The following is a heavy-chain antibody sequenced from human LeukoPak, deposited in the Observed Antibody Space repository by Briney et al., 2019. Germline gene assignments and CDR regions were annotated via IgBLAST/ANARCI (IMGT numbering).Heavy chain of an antibody. V-gene: IGHV1-2*02. CDR2: INPSSGGT. Sequence: ASVKVSCKASGYTFTGYYMHWVRQAPGQGLEWMGWINPSSGGTNYAQKFQGRVTMTRDTSISTAYMELSRLRSDDTAVYYCARDYGDYPINWFDPWGQGTLVTVSS. CDR1: GYTFTGYY. CDR3: ARDYGDYPINWFDP. J-gene: IGHJ5*02. D-gene: IGHD4-17*01.